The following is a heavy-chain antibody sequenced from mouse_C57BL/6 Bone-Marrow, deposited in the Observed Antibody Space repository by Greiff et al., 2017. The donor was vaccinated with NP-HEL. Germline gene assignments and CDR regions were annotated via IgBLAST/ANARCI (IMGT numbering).Heavy chain of an antibody. D-gene: IGHD1-1*01. Sequence: EVQLVESGGGLVKPGGSLKLSCAASGFTFSDYGMHWVRQAPEKGLEWVAYISSGSSTIYYADTVKGRFTISRDNATNTLFLQMTSLRSEDTAMYYCARGGSSPHYYFDYWGQGTTLTVSS. CDR1: GFTFSDYG. J-gene: IGHJ2*01. V-gene: IGHV5-17*01. CDR2: ISSGSSTI. CDR3: ARGGSSPHYYFDY.